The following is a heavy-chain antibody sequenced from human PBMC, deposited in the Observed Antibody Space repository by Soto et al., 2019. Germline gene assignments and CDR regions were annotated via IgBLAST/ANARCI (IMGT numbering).Heavy chain of an antibody. CDR3: ARDQGIAAAGVYYYYGMDV. CDR1: GFTFSSYG. Sequence: GGSLRLSCAASGFTFSSYGMHWVRQAPGKGLEWVAVIWYDGSNKYYADSVKGRFTISRDNSKNTLYLQMNSLRAEDTAVYYCARDQGIAAAGVYYYYGMDVWGQGTTVTVSS. J-gene: IGHJ6*02. V-gene: IGHV3-33*01. D-gene: IGHD6-13*01. CDR2: IWYDGSNK.